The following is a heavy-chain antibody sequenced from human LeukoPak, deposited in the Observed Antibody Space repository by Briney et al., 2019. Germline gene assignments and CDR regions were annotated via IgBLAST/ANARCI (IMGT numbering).Heavy chain of an antibody. D-gene: IGHD2-2*03. J-gene: IGHJ5*02. CDR3: ARALDIVVVPAAIIWFDP. Sequence: SETLSLTCTVSGYSISSGYYWGWIRQPPGKGLEWIGSIYHSGSTYYNPSLKSRVTISVDTSKNQFSLKLSSVTVADTAVYYCARALDIVVVPAAIIWFDPWGQGTLVTVSS. CDR1: GYSISSGYY. CDR2: IYHSGST. V-gene: IGHV4-38-2*02.